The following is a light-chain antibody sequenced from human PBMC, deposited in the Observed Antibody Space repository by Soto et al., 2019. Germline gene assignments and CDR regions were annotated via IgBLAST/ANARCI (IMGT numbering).Light chain of an antibody. CDR1: QGIGKY. V-gene: IGKV1-17*03. Sequence: DIQMTQSPSAMSASVGDRVSITCRASQGIGKYLTWFQQKSGKVPKLLIYGASTLQSGVPSRFSGNGSGKEFTLTIISLRPEDSATYYCLQHNNYPWTFGLGTTVDIK. CDR2: GAS. J-gene: IGKJ1*01. CDR3: LQHNNYPWT.